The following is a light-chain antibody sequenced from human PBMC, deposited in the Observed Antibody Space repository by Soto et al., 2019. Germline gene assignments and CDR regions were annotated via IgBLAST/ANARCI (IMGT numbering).Light chain of an antibody. CDR3: QQYNNYWT. J-gene: IGKJ1*01. CDR2: KAF. V-gene: IGKV1-5*03. Sequence: DIQMTQSPSTLSASVGDRVTITCRASQSINSRLAWYQQKPGKAPNLLIYKAFSLESGVPSRFSGSGSGTEFTLTISSLQPDDFATYYCQQYNNYWTFGQGTKVEIK. CDR1: QSINSR.